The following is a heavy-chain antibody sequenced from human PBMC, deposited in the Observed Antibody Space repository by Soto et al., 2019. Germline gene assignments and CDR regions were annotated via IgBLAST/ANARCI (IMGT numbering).Heavy chain of an antibody. J-gene: IGHJ5*02. Sequence: SETLSLTCTVSGGSISSGDYYWSWIRQPPGKGLEWIGYIYYSGSTYYNPSLKSRVTISVDTSRNQFSLKLSSVTAADTAVYYCARRSTGSGGSSPWGQGTLVTVSS. D-gene: IGHD2-15*01. CDR1: GGSISSGDYY. V-gene: IGHV4-30-4*01. CDR3: ARRSTGSGGSSP. CDR2: IYYSGST.